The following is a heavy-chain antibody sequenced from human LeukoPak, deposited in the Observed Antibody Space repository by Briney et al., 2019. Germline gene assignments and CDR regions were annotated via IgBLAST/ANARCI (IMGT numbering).Heavy chain of an antibody. D-gene: IGHD6-19*01. V-gene: IGHV3-23*01. Sequence: PGGSLRLSCAASGFTFSSYGMSWVRQAPGKGPEWVSAISGSGGSTYYADSVKGRFTISRDNSKNTLYLQMNSLRAEDTAVYYCARRSGIAVAGAFDYWGQGTLVTVSS. CDR1: GFTFSSYG. J-gene: IGHJ4*02. CDR2: ISGSGGST. CDR3: ARRSGIAVAGAFDY.